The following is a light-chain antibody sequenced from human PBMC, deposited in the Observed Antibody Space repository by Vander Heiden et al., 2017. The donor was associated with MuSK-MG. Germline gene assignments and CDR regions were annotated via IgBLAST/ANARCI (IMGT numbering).Light chain of an antibody. Sequence: SYELTQPPSASVSPEQTAKITCSRDALPKKYASWYQQKSGRAPVLVIYEDSKRPSGIPERFSGSSSGTMATLTISGAQVEDEADYYCYSIDSSGTQRVFGGGTSLTVL. V-gene: IGLV3-10*01. CDR2: EDS. CDR3: YSIDSSGTQRV. CDR1: ALPKKY. J-gene: IGLJ2*01.